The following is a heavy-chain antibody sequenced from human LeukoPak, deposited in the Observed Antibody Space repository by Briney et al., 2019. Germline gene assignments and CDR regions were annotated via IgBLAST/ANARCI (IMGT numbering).Heavy chain of an antibody. V-gene: IGHV1-69*04. CDR3: ARDRYSYGSATPFDY. D-gene: IGHD5-18*01. CDR2: IIPIFGIA. Sequence: GASVKVSCKASGGTFSSYAISWVRQGPGQGLEWVGRIIPIFGIANYAQKFQGRVTITADKSTSTAYMELSSLRSEDTAVYYCARDRYSYGSATPFDYWGQGTLVTVSS. J-gene: IGHJ4*02. CDR1: GGTFSSYA.